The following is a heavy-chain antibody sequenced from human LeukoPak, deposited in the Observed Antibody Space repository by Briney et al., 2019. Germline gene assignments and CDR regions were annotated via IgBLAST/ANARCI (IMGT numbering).Heavy chain of an antibody. CDR1: GYSISSGYY. CDR2: IYHSGST. V-gene: IGHV4-38-2*02. D-gene: IGHD2-2*02. J-gene: IGHJ5*02. Sequence: SETLSLTCTVSGYSISSGYYWGWIRQPPGKGLEWIGSIYHSGSTYYNPSLKSRVTISVDTSKNQFSLKLSSVTAADTAVYYCARYRGVDCSSTSCYTSWFDPWGQGTLVTVSS. CDR3: ARYRGVDCSSTSCYTSWFDP.